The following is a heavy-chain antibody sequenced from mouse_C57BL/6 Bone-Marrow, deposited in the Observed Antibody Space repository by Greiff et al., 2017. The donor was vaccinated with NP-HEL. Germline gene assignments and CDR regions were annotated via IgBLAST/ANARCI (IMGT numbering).Heavy chain of an antibody. J-gene: IGHJ4*01. V-gene: IGHV1-82*01. CDR2: IYPGDGDT. Sequence: VQVVESGPELVKPGASVKISCKASGYAFSSSWMNWVKQRPGKGLEWIGRIYPGDGDTNYNGKFKGKATLTADKSSSTAYMQLSSLTSEDSAVYFCARGFRAMDYWGQGTSVTVSS. CDR3: ARGFRAMDY. CDR1: GYAFSSSW.